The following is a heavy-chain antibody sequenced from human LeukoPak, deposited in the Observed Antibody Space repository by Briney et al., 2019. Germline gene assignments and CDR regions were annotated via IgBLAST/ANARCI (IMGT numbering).Heavy chain of an antibody. CDR2: ISYDGSNK. CDR1: GFTFSSYA. J-gene: IGHJ3*02. Sequence: GRSLRLSCAASGFTFSSYAMHWVRQAPGKGLEWVAVISYDGSNKYYADSVKGRFTISRDNSKNTLYLQMNSLRAEDTAVYYCAGGVPGTGFGLEGELENYGEAFAFDIWGQGTMVTVSS. D-gene: IGHD3-16*01. CDR3: AGGVPGTGFGLEGELENYGEAFAFDI. V-gene: IGHV3-30-3*01.